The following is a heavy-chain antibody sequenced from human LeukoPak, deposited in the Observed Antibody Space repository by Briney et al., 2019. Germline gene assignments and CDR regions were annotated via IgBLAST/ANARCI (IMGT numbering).Heavy chain of an antibody. CDR3: AKDATPALGTVYMDV. CDR2: IKQDGGEK. J-gene: IGHJ6*03. Sequence: GGSLRLSCAASGFTFSNYWMSWVRQAPGKGLEWVANIKQDGGEKYYVDSVKGRFSISRDNDKNSIYLQMNSLRAEDTAVYYCAKDATPALGTVYMDVWGKGTTVTISS. D-gene: IGHD6-13*01. CDR1: GFTFSNYW. V-gene: IGHV3-7*01.